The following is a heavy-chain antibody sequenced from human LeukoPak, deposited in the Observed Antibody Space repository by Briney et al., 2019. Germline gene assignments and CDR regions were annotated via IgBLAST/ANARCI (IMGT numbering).Heavy chain of an antibody. CDR1: GFTFSTYA. Sequence: PGGSLRLSCAASGFTFSTYAMSWVRQAPGKGLEWVSTIGGSGGNTHYADSVKGRFTISRDNSKNTLCLQMNTLRAEDTAVHYCAKDTYCGGGSCYAMDVWGQGTTVTVSS. V-gene: IGHV3-23*01. J-gene: IGHJ6*02. CDR3: AKDTYCGGGSCYAMDV. CDR2: IGGSGGNT. D-gene: IGHD2-15*01.